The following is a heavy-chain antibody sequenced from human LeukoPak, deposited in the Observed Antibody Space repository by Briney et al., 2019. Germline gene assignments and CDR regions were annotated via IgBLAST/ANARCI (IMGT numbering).Heavy chain of an antibody. CDR1: GFTFSSYA. CDR3: ASHLTGDYTSFDY. V-gene: IGHV3-64*01. J-gene: IGHJ4*02. Sequence: PGGSLRLSCAASGFTFSSYAMHWVRQAPGKGLEYVSAISSNGGSTYYANSVKGRFTISRDNAKNSLYLQMNSLGAEDTAVYYCASHLTGDYTSFDYWGQGTLVTVSS. CDR2: ISSNGGST. D-gene: IGHD3-9*01.